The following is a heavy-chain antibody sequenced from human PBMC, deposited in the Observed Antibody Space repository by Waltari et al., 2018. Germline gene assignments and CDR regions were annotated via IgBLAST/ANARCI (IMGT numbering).Heavy chain of an antibody. CDR1: GGPISSHY. CDR3: ARDHLSSHYGDPYWYFDL. V-gene: IGHV4-59*11. D-gene: IGHD4-17*01. CDR2: IYYSGST. J-gene: IGHJ2*01. Sequence: QVQLQESGPGLVKPSETLSLTCTVSGGPISSHYWSWIRQTPGQGLEWIGYIYYSGSTNYNPSLKSRVTISVDTSKNQFSLKLSSVTAADTAVYYCARDHLSSHYGDPYWYFDLWGRGTLVTVSS.